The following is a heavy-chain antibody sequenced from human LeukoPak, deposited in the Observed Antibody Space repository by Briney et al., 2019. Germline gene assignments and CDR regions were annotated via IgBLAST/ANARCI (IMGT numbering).Heavy chain of an antibody. J-gene: IGHJ6*02. CDR2: VNPIYGIP. CDR3: ARDHWGIVENGYDYFYYDMDV. D-gene: IGHD7-27*01. Sequence: SVKVSCKASGGSFSTSGFSWVRQAPGQGLEWMGGVNPIYGIPSYAQKFQGRVTITTDESTSTAYMEPSSLSSEDTAVYYCARDHWGIVENGYDYFYYDMDVWGQGTTVTVSS. V-gene: IGHV1-69*05. CDR1: GGSFSTSG.